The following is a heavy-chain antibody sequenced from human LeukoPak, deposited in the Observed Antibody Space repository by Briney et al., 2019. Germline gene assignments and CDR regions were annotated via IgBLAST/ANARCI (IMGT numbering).Heavy chain of an antibody. CDR1: GGSISSSNW. D-gene: IGHD3-22*01. CDR2: IYHSGST. Sequence: PSETLSLTCAVSGGSISSSNWWSWVRQPPGKGLEWIGEIYHSGSTNYNPSLKSRVTISVDKSKNQFSLKLSSVTAADTAVYYCARGVYDSSGSPGDDAFDIWGQGTMVTVSS. CDR3: ARGVYDSSGSPGDDAFDI. J-gene: IGHJ3*02. V-gene: IGHV4-4*02.